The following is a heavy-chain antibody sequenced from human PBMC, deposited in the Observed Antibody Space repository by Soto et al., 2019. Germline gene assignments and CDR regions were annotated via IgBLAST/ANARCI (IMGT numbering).Heavy chain of an antibody. CDR1: GYSLTEFS. J-gene: IGHJ6*02. D-gene: IGHD6-13*01. Sequence: ASVKVSCKVSGYSLTEFSMHWVRQAPGKGLEWMGGFDVEDGERIYAQKFQGRVTMTKDTSTSTAYMELRSLRSDDTAVYYCESTWAAAGTDYYYGMDVWGQGTTVTVSS. V-gene: IGHV1-24*01. CDR3: ESTWAAAGTDYYYGMDV. CDR2: FDVEDGER.